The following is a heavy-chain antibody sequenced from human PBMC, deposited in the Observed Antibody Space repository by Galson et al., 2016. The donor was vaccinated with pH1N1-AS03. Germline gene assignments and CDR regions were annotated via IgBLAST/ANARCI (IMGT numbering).Heavy chain of an antibody. J-gene: IGHJ6*02. CDR3: ARVPYSYGMDA. CDR1: GFSFSSHW. CDR2: IKQDGSEQ. Sequence: SLRLSCAASGFSFSSHWMRWVRQAPGKGLECVANIKQDGSEQYYVDSVKGRFTISRDNAKNSLYLQMNSLRAEDTAVYYCARVPYSYGMDAWGQGTTVTVSS. V-gene: IGHV3-7*01.